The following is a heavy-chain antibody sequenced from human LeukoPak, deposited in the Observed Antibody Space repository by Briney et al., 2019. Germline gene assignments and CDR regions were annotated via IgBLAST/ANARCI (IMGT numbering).Heavy chain of an antibody. V-gene: IGHV1-3*03. J-gene: IGHJ3*01. CDR2: INAGNGNT. CDR1: GYTFTSYA. CDR3: ARDHHRRLYDSQARDTFDF. Sequence: GASVKVSCKASGYTFTSYAMHWVRQAPGQRLEWMGWINAGNGNTKYSQEFQGRVTITRDTSASTAYMELSSLRSEDMAVYYCARDHHRRLYDSQARDTFDFWGQGTMVTVSS. D-gene: IGHD3-22*01.